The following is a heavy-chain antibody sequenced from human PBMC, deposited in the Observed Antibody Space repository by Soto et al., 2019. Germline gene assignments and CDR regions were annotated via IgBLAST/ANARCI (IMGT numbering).Heavy chain of an antibody. V-gene: IGHV3-23*01. CDR1: GFTFSSYA. Sequence: GGSLRLSCAASGFTFSSYAMSWVRQAPGKGLEWVSAISGSGGSTYYADSVKGRFTISRDNSKNTLYLQMNSLRAEDTAVYYCAKSTPGLAWFWSGYHFDYWGQGNLVTVSS. CDR3: AKSTPGLAWFWSGYHFDY. J-gene: IGHJ4*02. CDR2: ISGSGGST. D-gene: IGHD3-3*01.